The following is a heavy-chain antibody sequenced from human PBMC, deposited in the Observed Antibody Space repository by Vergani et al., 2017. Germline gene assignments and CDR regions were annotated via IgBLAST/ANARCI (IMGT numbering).Heavy chain of an antibody. D-gene: IGHD3-10*01. CDR1: GYSVGSGYY. CDR3: ARQNPYGSAHVDF. CDR2: VHRNGNT. V-gene: IGHV4-38-2*01. Sequence: QVDLQESGPGLVKSSETLSLNCAVSGYSVGSGYYWGWIRQPPGRGLEWIGCVHRNGNTYYTSPLRGRATISRDTSKNQFSLRLTSVTAADTAVYYCARQNPYGSAHVDFWGRGVLVTVSA. J-gene: IGHJ4*02.